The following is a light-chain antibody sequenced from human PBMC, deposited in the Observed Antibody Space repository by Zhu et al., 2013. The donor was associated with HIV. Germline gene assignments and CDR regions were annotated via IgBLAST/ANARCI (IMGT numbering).Light chain of an antibody. CDR3: MQATHLPWT. CDR2: EVS. J-gene: IGKJ1*01. V-gene: IGKV2-30*02. Sequence: DVVLTQSPVSLPATLGQSASISCRSSRRLVHSDGNTYLNWFQQRPGQSPRRLIYEVSNRDSGVPDRFIGSGSATDFTLTISRVQADDVGVYYCMQATHLPWTFGHGTKVEIK. CDR1: RRLVHSDGNTY.